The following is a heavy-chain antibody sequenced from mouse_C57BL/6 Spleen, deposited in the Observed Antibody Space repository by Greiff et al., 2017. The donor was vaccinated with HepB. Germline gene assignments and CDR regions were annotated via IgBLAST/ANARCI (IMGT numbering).Heavy chain of an antibody. Sequence: EVKLMESGGGLVKPGGSLKLSCAASGFTFSSYTMSWVRQTPEKRLEWVATISGGGGNTYYPDSVKGRFTISRDNAKNTLYLQMSSLRSEDTALYDCASHWYFDVWGTGTTVTVSS. CDR3: ASHWYFDV. CDR2: ISGGGGNT. V-gene: IGHV5-9*01. J-gene: IGHJ1*03. CDR1: GFTFSSYT.